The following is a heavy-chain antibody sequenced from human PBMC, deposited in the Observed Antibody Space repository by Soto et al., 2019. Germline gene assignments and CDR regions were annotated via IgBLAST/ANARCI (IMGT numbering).Heavy chain of an antibody. D-gene: IGHD2-2*01. V-gene: IGHV4-34*01. CDR1: GGSFSGYY. CDR2: INHSGST. CDR3: ASRVGIVPARAWSY. J-gene: IGHJ4*02. Sequence: QVQLQQWGAGLLKPSETLSLTCAVYGGSFSGYYWSWIRQPPGKGPEWIGEINHSGSTNYNPSLKSRVTISVDTSKNQFSLKLSSVTAADTAVYYCASRVGIVPARAWSYWGQGTLVTVSS.